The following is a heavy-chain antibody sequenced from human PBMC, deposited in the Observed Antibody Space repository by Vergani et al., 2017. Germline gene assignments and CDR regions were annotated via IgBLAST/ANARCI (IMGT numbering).Heavy chain of an antibody. Sequence: EVQLVQSGAEVKKPGESLRISCKGSGYSFTSYWISWVRQMPGKGLEWMGRIDPSDSYTNYSPSFQGHVTISADKSISTAYLQWSSLKASDTARYYGAVGYCSGGSCHSRYYYGMDVWGQGTTVTVSS. D-gene: IGHD2-15*01. J-gene: IGHJ6*02. CDR1: GYSFTSYW. CDR3: AVGYCSGGSCHSRYYYGMDV. CDR2: IDPSDSYT. V-gene: IGHV5-10-1*01.